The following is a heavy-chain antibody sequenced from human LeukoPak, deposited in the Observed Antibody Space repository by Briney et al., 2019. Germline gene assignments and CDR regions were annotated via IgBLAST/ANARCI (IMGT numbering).Heavy chain of an antibody. J-gene: IGHJ4*02. D-gene: IGHD4/OR15-4a*01. Sequence: SETLSLTCTVSGGSISSSSYYWGWIRQPPGKGLEWIGNIYYSGSTYYNPSLKSRVTISVATSKNQFSLKLSSVTAADTAVYYCARLRLGDYYFDYWGQETLVTVSS. CDR2: IYYSGST. V-gene: IGHV4-39*01. CDR3: ARLRLGDYYFDY. CDR1: GGSISSSSYY.